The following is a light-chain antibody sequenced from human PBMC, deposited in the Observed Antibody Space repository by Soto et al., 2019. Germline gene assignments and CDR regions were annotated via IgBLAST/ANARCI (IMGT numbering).Light chain of an antibody. CDR3: TSWTTSTTMI. Sequence: QSVLTQPASVSGSPGQSITISCTGTSCDIGAYNFVSWYQQHPGKAPKLMLYDVNIRPSGVSNRFSGSKSGNTASLTISGLHAEDEADYYCTSWTTSTTMIFGGGTKVTVL. V-gene: IGLV2-14*03. J-gene: IGLJ2*01. CDR1: SCDIGAYNF. CDR2: DVN.